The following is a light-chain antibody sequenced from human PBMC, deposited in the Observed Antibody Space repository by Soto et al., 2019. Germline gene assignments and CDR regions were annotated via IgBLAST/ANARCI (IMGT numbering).Light chain of an antibody. CDR2: GAS. CDR1: QSVSSN. Sequence: EIVMTQSPATLSVPPGERATLSCRASQSVSSNLAWYQQKPGQAPRLLIYGASTRATGIPARFSGSGSGTEFTLTISSLQSEDFAVYYCQQYNNWPPWKFGQGTKVDIK. CDR3: QQYNNWPPWK. V-gene: IGKV3-15*01. J-gene: IGKJ1*01.